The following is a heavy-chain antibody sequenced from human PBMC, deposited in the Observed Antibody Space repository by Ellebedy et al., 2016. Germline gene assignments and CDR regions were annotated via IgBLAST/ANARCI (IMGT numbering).Heavy chain of an antibody. CDR1: GIGFSDFF. CDR3: AKDRDDAGDFVFDS. V-gene: IGHV3-23*01. CDR2: ISAGSDTT. J-gene: IGHJ4*02. D-gene: IGHD4-17*01. Sequence: GGSLRLXCAASGIGFSDFFMGWVRQAPGKGLEWVSTISAGSDTTRLADSVKGRFTISRDDPKSTLYLQMNNLRAEDTAVYYCAKDRDDAGDFVFDSWGQGTLVTVSS.